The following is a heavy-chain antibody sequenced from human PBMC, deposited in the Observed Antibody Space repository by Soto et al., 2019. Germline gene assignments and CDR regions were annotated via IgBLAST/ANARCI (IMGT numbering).Heavy chain of an antibody. CDR3: ARPQYYYDRSGYYFGY. CDR1: GYSFTSYW. Sequence: GESLKISCKGSGYSFTSYWISWVRQMPGKGLEWMGRIDPSDSYTNYSPSFQGHVTISADKSISTAYLQWSSLKASDTAMYYCARPQYYYDRSGYYFGYWGQGTLVTVSS. CDR2: IDPSDSYT. J-gene: IGHJ4*02. D-gene: IGHD3-22*01. V-gene: IGHV5-10-1*01.